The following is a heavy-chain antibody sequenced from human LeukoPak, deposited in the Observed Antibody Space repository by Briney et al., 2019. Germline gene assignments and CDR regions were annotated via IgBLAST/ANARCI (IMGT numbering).Heavy chain of an antibody. D-gene: IGHD4-23*01. J-gene: IGHJ4*02. CDR2: INPNSGGT. Sequence: ASVKVSCXASGYTFTGYYMHWVRQAPGQGLEWMGWINPNSGGTNYAQKFQGRVTMTRDTSISTAYMELSRLRSDDTAVYYCARASSATVVTLVPYWGQGTLVTVSS. CDR1: GYTFTGYY. V-gene: IGHV1-2*02. CDR3: ARASSATVVTLVPY.